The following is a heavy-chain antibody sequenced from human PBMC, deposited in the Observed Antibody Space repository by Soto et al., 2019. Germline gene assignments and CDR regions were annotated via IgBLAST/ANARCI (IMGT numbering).Heavy chain of an antibody. CDR3: ARGSGIVALPGELEDVNYDY. Sequence: QVQLQQWGAGVVEPSETLSLSCAVYGQSFSGHSWAWIRQPPGKGLEWIGEINESGSTYYNPSLKSRVTISTDTSKNQFSLKLSSVSAADTAAYFCARGSGIVALPGELEDVNYDYWGQGTLVNVSS. CDR1: GQSFSGHS. CDR2: INESGST. J-gene: IGHJ4*02. V-gene: IGHV4-34*01. D-gene: IGHD1-1*01.